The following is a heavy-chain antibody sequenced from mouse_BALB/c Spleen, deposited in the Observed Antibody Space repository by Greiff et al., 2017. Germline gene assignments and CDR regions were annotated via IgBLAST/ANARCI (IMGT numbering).Heavy chain of an antibody. CDR3: ARGGNYEWFAY. CDR1: GFSLTGYG. CDR2: IWGDGST. V-gene: IGHV2-6-7*01. D-gene: IGHD2-1*01. Sequence: QVHVKQSGPGLVAPSQSLSITCTVSGFSLTGYGVNWVRQPPGKGLEWLGMIWGDGSTDYNSALKSRLSISKDNSKSQVFLKMNSLQTDDTARYYCARGGNYEWFAYWGQGTLVTVSA. J-gene: IGHJ3*01.